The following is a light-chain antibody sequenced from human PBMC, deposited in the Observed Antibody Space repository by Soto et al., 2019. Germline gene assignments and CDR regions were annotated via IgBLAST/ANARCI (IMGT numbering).Light chain of an antibody. J-gene: IGLJ1*01. Sequence: QSVLTQPPSVSGAPGQRVTISCTGSSSNIGAGXDVHWYQQLPGTAPKLLIYGNSNRPSGVPDRFSGSKSGTSASLAITGLQXEDEADYYCQSYDSSLSGYVFGTGTKLTVL. CDR1: SSNIGAGXD. V-gene: IGLV1-40*01. CDR3: QSYDSSLSGYV. CDR2: GNS.